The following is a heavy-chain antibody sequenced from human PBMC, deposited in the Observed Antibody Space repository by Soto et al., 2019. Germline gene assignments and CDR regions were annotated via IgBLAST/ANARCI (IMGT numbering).Heavy chain of an antibody. CDR1: GGSVTSDSYY. J-gene: IGHJ4*02. V-gene: IGHV4-61*01. CDR3: ARARGYSGYELR. CDR2: INDSGRT. D-gene: IGHD5-12*01. Sequence: PSETLYLTCSVSGGSVTSDSYYWNWIRQPPGKGLEWIGYINDSGRTNYNTSLRTRVNILVDKSKNQFSLRLNSVTATDTAVYYCARARGYSGYELRRGQGTTVTV.